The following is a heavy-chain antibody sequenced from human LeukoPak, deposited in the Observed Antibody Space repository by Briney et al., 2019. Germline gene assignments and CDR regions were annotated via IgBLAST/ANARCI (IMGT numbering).Heavy chain of an antibody. CDR1: GGSISSYY. CDR2: IYYSGST. D-gene: IGHD1-26*01. J-gene: IGHJ4*02. V-gene: IGHV4-59*01. CDR3: ARDIRRVGATLYFDY. Sequence: PSETLSLTCTVSGGSISSYYWSWIRQPPGKGLEWIGYIYYSGSTNYNPSLKSRVTISMDTSKNQFSLKLSSVTTADTAVYYCARDIRRVGATLYFDYWGQGTLVTVSS.